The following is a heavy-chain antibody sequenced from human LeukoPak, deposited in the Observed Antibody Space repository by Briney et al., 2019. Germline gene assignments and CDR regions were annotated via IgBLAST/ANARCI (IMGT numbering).Heavy chain of an antibody. D-gene: IGHD4-17*01. Sequence: GGSLRLSCAASGFTFSSYAMSWVRQAPGKGLEGVSSISGTNDNTYYADSVQDRFTISRDNSKNTLSLQMNSLRAEDTAVYYCAKGRGTTVTSAANYWGQGTLVTVSS. J-gene: IGHJ4*02. CDR1: GFTFSSYA. CDR2: ISGTNDNT. CDR3: AKGRGTTVTSAANY. V-gene: IGHV3-23*01.